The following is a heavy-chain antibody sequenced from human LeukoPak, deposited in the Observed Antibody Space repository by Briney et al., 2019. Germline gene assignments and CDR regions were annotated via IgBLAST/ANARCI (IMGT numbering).Heavy chain of an antibody. J-gene: IGHJ2*01. D-gene: IGHD6-13*01. CDR1: GGTFSSYA. CDR2: ISAYNGNT. V-gene: IGHV1-18*01. CDR3: ASSGYSSSWSRGWYFDL. Sequence: ASVKVSCKASGGTFSSYAISWVRQAPGQWLEWMGWISAYNGNTNYAQKLQGRVTMTTDTSTSTAYMELSRLRSDDTAVYYCASSGYSSSWSRGWYFDLWGRGTLVTVSS.